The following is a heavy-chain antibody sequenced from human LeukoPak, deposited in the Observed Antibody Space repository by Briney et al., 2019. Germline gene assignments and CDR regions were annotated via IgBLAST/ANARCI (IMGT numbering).Heavy chain of an antibody. Sequence: SETLSLTYTVSGGSISSYYWSWIRQPPGKGLEWIGYIYYSGSANYNPSLKSRVTISVDTSKNQFSLKLSSVTAADTAVYYCARSVRNYDFWSGYSDDAFDIWGQGTMVTVSS. CDR2: IYYSGSA. J-gene: IGHJ3*02. CDR3: ARSVRNYDFWSGYSDDAFDI. V-gene: IGHV4-59*01. CDR1: GGSISSYY. D-gene: IGHD3-3*01.